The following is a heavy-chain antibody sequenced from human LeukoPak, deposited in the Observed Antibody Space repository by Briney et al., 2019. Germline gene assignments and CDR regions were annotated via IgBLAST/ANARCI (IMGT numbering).Heavy chain of an antibody. J-gene: IGHJ6*02. D-gene: IGHD6-19*01. Sequence: ASVKVSCKASGYTFTSYGIGWVRQAPGQGLEWMGWISAYNGNTNYAQKLQGRVTMTTDTSTSTAYMELRSLRSDDTAVYYCARDSSGWYLFHYYYYYGMDVWGQGTTVTVSS. CDR3: ARDSSGWYLFHYYYYYGMDV. CDR1: GYTFTSYG. V-gene: IGHV1-18*01. CDR2: ISAYNGNT.